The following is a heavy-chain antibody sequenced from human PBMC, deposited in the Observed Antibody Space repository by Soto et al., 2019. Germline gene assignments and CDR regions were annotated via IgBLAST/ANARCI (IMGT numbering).Heavy chain of an antibody. J-gene: IGHJ4*02. D-gene: IGHD5-12*01. CDR3: ARVVEMATRSYFDY. Sequence: QVQLVQSGAEVKKPGSSVKVSCKASGGTFSSYAISWVRQAPGQGLEWMGGIIPIFGTANYAQKFQGRVTITADESTSTAYMELSSRRSEDTAVYYCARVVEMATRSYFDYWGQGTLVTVSS. CDR2: IIPIFGTA. V-gene: IGHV1-69*01. CDR1: GGTFSSYA.